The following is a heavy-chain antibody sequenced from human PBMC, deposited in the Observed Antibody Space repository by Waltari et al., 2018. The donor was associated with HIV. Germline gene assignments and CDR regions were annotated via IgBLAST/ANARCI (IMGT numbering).Heavy chain of an antibody. CDR3: ASLYCSGGSCYDY. D-gene: IGHD2-15*01. CDR1: GFTFSSYW. V-gene: IGHV3-7*01. Sequence: EVQLVESGGGLVQPGGSLRLSCAASGFTFSSYWMTWVRQAPGKGREGVAKIKQEGSKKYYADSVKGRVTISRENAKNSLYLQMNSLRAEDTAVYYCASLYCSGGSCYDYWGQGTLVTVSS. J-gene: IGHJ4*02. CDR2: IKQEGSKK.